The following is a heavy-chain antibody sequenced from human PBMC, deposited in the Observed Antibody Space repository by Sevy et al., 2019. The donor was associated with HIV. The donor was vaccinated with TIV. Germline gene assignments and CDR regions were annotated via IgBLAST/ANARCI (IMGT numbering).Heavy chain of an antibody. CDR1: GGSFSGYY. J-gene: IGHJ4*02. Sequence: SETLSLTCAVYGGSFSGYYWNWIRQPPGKGLEWIGEINHSGSTNYNPSLKSRVTISVDTSKNQFSLKLSSVTAADTAVYYCARYRVAGNFDYRGQGTLVTVSS. CDR2: INHSGST. D-gene: IGHD6-19*01. V-gene: IGHV4-34*01. CDR3: ARYRVAGNFDY.